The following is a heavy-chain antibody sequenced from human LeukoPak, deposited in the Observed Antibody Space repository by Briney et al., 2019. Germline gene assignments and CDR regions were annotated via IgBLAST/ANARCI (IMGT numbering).Heavy chain of an antibody. Sequence: GASVKVSFKASGYTFTCYYMHWVRQAPGQGLEWMGWINPNSGGTNYAQKFQGRVTMTRDTSISTAYMELSRLRSDDTAVYYCARERTPGSGYGVDYWGQGTVVTVSS. CDR3: ARERTPGSGYGVDY. J-gene: IGHJ4*02. CDR1: GYTFTCYY. V-gene: IGHV1-2*02. CDR2: INPNSGGT. D-gene: IGHD6-25*01.